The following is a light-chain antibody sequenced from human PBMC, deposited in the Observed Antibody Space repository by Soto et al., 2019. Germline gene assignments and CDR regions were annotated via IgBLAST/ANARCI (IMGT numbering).Light chain of an antibody. J-gene: IGLJ2*01. CDR1: SSNIGSNT. CDR3: AAWDDSLNGPV. CDR2: SNN. Sequence: QSVLTQPPSASGTPGQRVTISCSGSSSNIGSNTVNWYQQLPGTAPKLLIYSNNQRPSGVPDRLSGSKSGTSASLAISGLQSEDESDYYCAAWDDSLNGPVFGGGTKLTV. V-gene: IGLV1-44*01.